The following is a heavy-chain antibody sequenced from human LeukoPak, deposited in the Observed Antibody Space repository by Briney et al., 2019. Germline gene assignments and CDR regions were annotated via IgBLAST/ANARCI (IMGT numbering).Heavy chain of an antibody. V-gene: IGHV3-7*01. J-gene: IGHJ4*02. CDR3: ARDAGYYDTSGYFI. CDR1: GFTFSGHW. Sequence: PGGSLRLSCAASGFTFSGHWMSWVRQAPGKGLEWVANINQDGGERYYVDSVKGRFTISRDNAKKSLYLQMNNLRVDDTAVYYCARDAGYYDTSGYFIWGQGTLVTVSS. CDR2: INQDGGER. D-gene: IGHD3-22*01.